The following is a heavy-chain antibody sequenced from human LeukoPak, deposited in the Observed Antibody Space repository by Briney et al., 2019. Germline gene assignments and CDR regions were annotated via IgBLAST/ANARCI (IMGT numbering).Heavy chain of an antibody. J-gene: IGHJ4*02. V-gene: IGHV3-23*01. CDR3: AKYRGFGDSYDS. Sequence: GGSLRLSCAASGFPFTSHAMSWVRQAPGKGLEWVSSMGGNGGNIYYADSVKSRFTISRDNSKNTLYLQMNSLRVEDTAVYYCAKYRGFGDSYDSWGQGTLVTVSS. D-gene: IGHD3-10*01. CDR2: MGGNGGNI. CDR1: GFPFTSHA.